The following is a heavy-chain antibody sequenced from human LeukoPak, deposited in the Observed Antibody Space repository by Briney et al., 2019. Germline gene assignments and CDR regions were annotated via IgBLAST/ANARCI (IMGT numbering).Heavy chain of an antibody. D-gene: IGHD3-10*01. CDR1: GGSTNGYC. CDR2: TSYTGTT. Sequence: SETLSLTCSLSGGSTNGYCWTWARQPPGMRLVCVGHTSYTGTTNYNPSLSTRVAISFDTPKNQFSLKLTCVTAADTAMYFYARLGGNWDSPGRDYWGQGTLVTVSS. V-gene: IGHV4-59*08. J-gene: IGHJ4*02. CDR3: ARLGGNWDSPGRDY.